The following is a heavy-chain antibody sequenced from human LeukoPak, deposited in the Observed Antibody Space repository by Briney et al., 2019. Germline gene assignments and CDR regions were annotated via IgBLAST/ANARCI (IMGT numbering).Heavy chain of an antibody. CDR2: INHSGST. CDR3: ARFSTGRNWFDP. J-gene: IGHJ5*02. D-gene: IGHD3/OR15-3a*01. CDR1: GGSFSGYY. V-gene: IGHV4-34*01. Sequence: PSETLSLTCAVYGGSFSGYYWSWIRQPPGKGREGIGEINHSGSTNYNPSLRSRVTISVDTSKTQFSLKLSSVTAPDTAVYYCARFSTGRNWFDPWGQGTLVTVSS.